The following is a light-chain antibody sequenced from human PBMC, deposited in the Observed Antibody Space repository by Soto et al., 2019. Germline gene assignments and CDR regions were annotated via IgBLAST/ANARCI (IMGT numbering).Light chain of an antibody. CDR2: DTS. V-gene: IGKV3-15*01. J-gene: IGKJ1*01. CDR1: QSISSN. Sequence: EVVVTHSASTLSVSPGERATLSCRASQSISSNLAWYQQKPGQAPRLLIYDTSTRASGIPGRFSGSGSGTEFTLTISSLQPEDFAVYYCQQYNNWWAFGQGTKVDIK. CDR3: QQYNNWWA.